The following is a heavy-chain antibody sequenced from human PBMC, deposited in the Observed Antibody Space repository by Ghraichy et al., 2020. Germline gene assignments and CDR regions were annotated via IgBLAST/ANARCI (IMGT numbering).Heavy chain of an antibody. CDR2: IYYSGST. D-gene: IGHD3-22*01. J-gene: IGHJ4*02. CDR3: ARHVADSSWYSYYFDY. Sequence: SQTLSLTCTVSGGSISSSSYYWSWIRQPPGKGLEWIGSIYYSGSTFRNPSLKSRVTISVDTSKNQFSLRLTSVTAADTAVYYCARHVADSSWYSYYFDYWGQGTPVTVSS. CDR1: GGSISSSSYY. V-gene: IGHV4-39*01.